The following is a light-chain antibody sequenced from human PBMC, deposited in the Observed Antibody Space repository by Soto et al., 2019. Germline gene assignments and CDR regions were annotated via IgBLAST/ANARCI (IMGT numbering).Light chain of an antibody. J-gene: IGLJ2*01. CDR1: SSNIGAGYD. CDR3: QSYASSLSGSV. Sequence: QSVLTQPPSVSGAPGQRVTISCTGSSSNIGAGYDVHWYQQLPGTAPKLLIYGNSNRPSGVPDRFSGSKSGTSASLAITGLQAEDEADDYYQSYASSLSGSVFGGGTKVTVL. CDR2: GNS. V-gene: IGLV1-40*01.